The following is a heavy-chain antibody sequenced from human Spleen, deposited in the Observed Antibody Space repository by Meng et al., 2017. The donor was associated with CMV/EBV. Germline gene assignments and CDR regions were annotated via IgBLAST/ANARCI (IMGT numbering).Heavy chain of an antibody. Sequence: ASVKVSCKASGYTFTGYYIHWVRQAPGQGLEWMGWINPNTGATNYAQKFQGRVTMTRDTSISTAYMELSRLRSDDTAVYYCARAYRRWELRGAFDIWGQGTMVTVSS. D-gene: IGHD1-26*01. J-gene: IGHJ3*02. V-gene: IGHV1-2*02. CDR3: ARAYRRWELRGAFDI. CDR2: INPNTGAT. CDR1: GYTFTGYY.